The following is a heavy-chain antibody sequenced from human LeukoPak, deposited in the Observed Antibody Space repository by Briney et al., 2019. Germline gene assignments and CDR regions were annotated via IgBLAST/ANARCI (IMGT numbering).Heavy chain of an antibody. J-gene: IGHJ6*03. CDR2: MNPNSGNT. V-gene: IGHV1-8*01. CDR1: GGSFNNYV. Sequence: ASVKVSCKTSGGSFNNYVINWVRQATGQGLEWMGWMNPNSGNTGYAQKFQGRVTITRNTSISTAYMELSSLRSEDTAVYYCARGRGDYYYYMDVWGKGTTVTVSS. CDR3: ARGRGDYYYYMDV.